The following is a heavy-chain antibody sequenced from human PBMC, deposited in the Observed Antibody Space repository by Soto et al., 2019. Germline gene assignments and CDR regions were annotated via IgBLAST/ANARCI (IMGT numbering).Heavy chain of an antibody. D-gene: IGHD1-20*01. Sequence: GASVKVSCKASGGTFSSYSISWVRQAPGQGLEWMGGIIPIFGTANYAQKFQGRVTITADESTSTAYMELSSLRSEDTAVYYCARGISADPRGWFDPWGQGTLVTVSS. CDR2: IIPIFGTA. CDR1: GGTFSSYS. J-gene: IGHJ5*02. V-gene: IGHV1-69*13. CDR3: ARGISADPRGWFDP.